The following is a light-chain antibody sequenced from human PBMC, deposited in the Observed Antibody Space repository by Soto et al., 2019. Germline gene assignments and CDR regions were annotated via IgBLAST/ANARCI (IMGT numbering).Light chain of an antibody. CDR1: QSLVYSDGNTY. V-gene: IGKV2-24*01. J-gene: IGKJ1*01. CDR3: VQFAHFPRT. Sequence: DTVLTQTPLSSPVTLGQPASISCRSSQSLVYSDGNTYLSWLQQRPGKPPRLLIYQVSNRFSGVPDRYRDRGAGTGFTLTISRVEADDVGVYFCVQFAHFPRTFGQGTNVEI. CDR2: QVS.